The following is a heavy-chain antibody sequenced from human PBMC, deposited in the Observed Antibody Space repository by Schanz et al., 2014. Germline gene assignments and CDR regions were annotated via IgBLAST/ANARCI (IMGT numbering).Heavy chain of an antibody. CDR2: ISYDGSNK. J-gene: IGHJ4*02. D-gene: IGHD6-13*01. V-gene: IGHV3-30*18. CDR3: AKEKEEVAADGSFFDY. Sequence: QVQLVESGGGVVQPGRSLRLSCAASGFTFSSYGMHWVRQSPGKGLEWVALISYDGSNKYYADSVKGRFTISRDSSKNTLYLQMNSLRAEDTAVYYCAKEKEEVAADGSFFDYWGQGTLVTVSS. CDR1: GFTFSSYG.